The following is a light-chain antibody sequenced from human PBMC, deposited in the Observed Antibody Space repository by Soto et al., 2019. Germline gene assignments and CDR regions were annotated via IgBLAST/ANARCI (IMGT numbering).Light chain of an antibody. CDR1: QTISSW. V-gene: IGKV1-5*03. J-gene: IGKJ1*01. Sequence: DMQMTQSPSTLAASVGDRVTITCRASQTISSWMAWYQHKPGKAPKLLIYKASTLESGVPSRFSGSGSGTEFTLTXXXXXNEDVATYFCQQYRTFGQGTKVEL. CDR3: QQYRT. CDR2: KAS.